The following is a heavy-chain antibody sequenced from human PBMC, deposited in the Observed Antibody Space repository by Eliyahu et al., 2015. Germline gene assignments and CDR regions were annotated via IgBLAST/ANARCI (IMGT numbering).Heavy chain of an antibody. V-gene: IGHV4-4*09. CDR3: ARLYSYSGYDPGCFDY. D-gene: IGHD5-12*01. J-gene: IGHJ4*02. Sequence: QVQLQESGPGLVKPSETLSLTCTVSGGSISSYYWSWIRQPPGKGLEWIGYIYTSGSTNYNPPPKSRVTISVDTSKNQFSLKLSSVTAADTAVYYCARLYSYSGYDPGCFDYWGQGTLVTVSS. CDR2: IYTSGST. CDR1: GGSISSYY.